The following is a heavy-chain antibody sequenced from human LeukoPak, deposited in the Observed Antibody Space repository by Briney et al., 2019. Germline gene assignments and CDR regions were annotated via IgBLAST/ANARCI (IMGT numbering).Heavy chain of an antibody. CDR3: ARGIYYYGSGSYYNVPFDY. D-gene: IGHD3-10*01. Sequence: GASVKVSCKASGYTFTSYAMHWVRQAPGQRLEWMGWINAGNGNTKYSQKFQGGVTITRDTSASTAYMELSSLRSKDTAVYYCARGIYYYGSGSYYNVPFDYWGQGTLVTVSS. V-gene: IGHV1-3*01. CDR1: GYTFTSYA. CDR2: INAGNGNT. J-gene: IGHJ4*02.